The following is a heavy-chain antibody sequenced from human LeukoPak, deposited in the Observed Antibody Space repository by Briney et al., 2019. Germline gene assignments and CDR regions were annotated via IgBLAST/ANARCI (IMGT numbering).Heavy chain of an antibody. V-gene: IGHV3-23*01. Sequence: PGGSLRLSCGASGFTFSNYAMSWVRQTPGRGLEWVSGITDDGGDTYYLDSVRGRFTISRDNSKNTLYLQMNSLRAEDTAVYYCAKRDSSGWQNFDYWGQGALVTVSS. J-gene: IGHJ4*02. CDR3: AKRDSSGWQNFDY. CDR1: GFTFSNYA. CDR2: ITDDGGDT. D-gene: IGHD6-19*01.